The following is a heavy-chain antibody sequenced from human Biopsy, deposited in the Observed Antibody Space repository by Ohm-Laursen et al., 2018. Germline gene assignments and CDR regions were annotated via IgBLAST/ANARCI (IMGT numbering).Heavy chain of an antibody. CDR2: LSGSGGTK. Sequence: GSLRLSCAASGFTFSSYGMSWVRQAPGKGLEWVSVLSGSGGTKYYADSVKGRFTISRDNSKNTLYLQMNSLTAEDTAVYYCAKTFHGSSFLYDYWGQGTLVTVSS. J-gene: IGHJ4*02. CDR1: GFTFSSYG. V-gene: IGHV3-23*01. CDR3: AKTFHGSSFLYDY. D-gene: IGHD2-15*01.